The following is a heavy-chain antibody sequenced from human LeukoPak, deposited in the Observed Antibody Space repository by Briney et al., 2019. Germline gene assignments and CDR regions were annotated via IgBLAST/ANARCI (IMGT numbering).Heavy chain of an antibody. CDR3: ARDGSSGWSPWLDP. V-gene: IGHV4-4*07. D-gene: IGHD6-19*01. Sequence: PSETLSLTCTVSGGSISSYYWSWIRQPAGKGREWIGRIYTSGSTNYNPSLKGRVTMSVDTSKNQCSLKLSSVTAADTAVYYCARDGSSGWSPWLDPWGQGTLVTVSS. J-gene: IGHJ5*02. CDR1: GGSISSYY. CDR2: IYTSGST.